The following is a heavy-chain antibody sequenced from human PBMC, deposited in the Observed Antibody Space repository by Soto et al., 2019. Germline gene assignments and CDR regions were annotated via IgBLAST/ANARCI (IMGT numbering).Heavy chain of an antibody. Sequence: QVQLQQWGAGLLKPSETLSLTCAVYGGSLSGYYWSWIRQPPGKGLEWIGEINHRGSTNYNPSLKSRVTISVDTSKNQFSLKLSSVTAADTAVYYCASEWPGSRGYFDYWGQGTLVSVSS. D-gene: IGHD3-22*01. CDR2: INHRGST. CDR3: ASEWPGSRGYFDY. J-gene: IGHJ4*02. CDR1: GGSLSGYY. V-gene: IGHV4-34*01.